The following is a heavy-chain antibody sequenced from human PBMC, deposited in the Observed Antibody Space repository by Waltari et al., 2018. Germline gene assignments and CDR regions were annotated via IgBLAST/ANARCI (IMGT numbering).Heavy chain of an antibody. V-gene: IGHV4-34*01. CDR3: ARNRSYYYGSGSYPTLDY. D-gene: IGHD3-10*01. CDR2: INHSGST. J-gene: IGHJ4*02. CDR1: GGSFSGYY. Sequence: QVQLQQWGAGLLKPSETLSLTCAVYGGSFSGYYWSWIRQPPGKGLAWIGEINHSGSTNYNPSVKSRVTISVDRSKNQFSLRLSSVTAADTAVYYCARNRSYYYGSGSYPTLDYWGQGTLVTVSS.